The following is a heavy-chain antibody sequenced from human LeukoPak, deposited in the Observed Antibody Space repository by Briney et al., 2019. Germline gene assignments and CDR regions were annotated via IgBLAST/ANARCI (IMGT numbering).Heavy chain of an antibody. CDR1: GYSISSGYD. CDR2: IYHSGTS. Sequence: SETLSLTCTVSGYSISSGYDWGWIRQPPGRGLEWIGSIYHSGTSYYNPSLKSRVTISVDTSKNQFSLNLSSVTAADTAVYYCARDLGRYYDRGTLSAFDIWGQGTMVTVSS. V-gene: IGHV4-38-2*02. J-gene: IGHJ3*02. CDR3: ARDLGRYYDRGTLSAFDI. D-gene: IGHD3-9*01.